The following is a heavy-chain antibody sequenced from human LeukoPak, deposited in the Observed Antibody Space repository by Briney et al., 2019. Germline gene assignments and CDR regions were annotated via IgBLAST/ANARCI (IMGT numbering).Heavy chain of an antibody. D-gene: IGHD3-3*01. CDR1: GFTFSSYG. V-gene: IGHV3-30*02. J-gene: IGHJ5*02. Sequence: GGSLRLSCAASGFTFSSYGMHWVRQAPGKGLEWVAFIRYDGSNRYYADSVKGRFTISRDNSKNTLYLQMNSLRAEDTAVYYCAKDSAVGGYDFWSGYYLYNWFDPWGQGTLVTVSS. CDR2: IRYDGSNR. CDR3: AKDSAVGGYDFWSGYYLYNWFDP.